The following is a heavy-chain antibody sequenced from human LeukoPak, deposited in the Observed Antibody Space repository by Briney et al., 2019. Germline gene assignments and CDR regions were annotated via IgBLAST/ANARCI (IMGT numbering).Heavy chain of an antibody. Sequence: ASVRVSCKASGYTFTHYYMHWVRQAPGQRLEWMGWINPKSGGTNYARKFRGRVTMTRDTSISTAYMELSRPRSDDTAVYYCARDYSGIDYWGQGTLVTVSS. D-gene: IGHD3-10*01. CDR3: ARDYSGIDY. J-gene: IGHJ4*02. CDR1: GYTFTHYY. CDR2: INPKSGGT. V-gene: IGHV1-2*02.